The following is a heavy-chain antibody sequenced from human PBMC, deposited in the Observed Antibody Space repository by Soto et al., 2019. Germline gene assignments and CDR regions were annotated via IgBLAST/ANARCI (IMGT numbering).Heavy chain of an antibody. CDR1: GYTFTSYA. CDR3: ARRWLRPSIDYYYYGMDG. J-gene: IGHJ6*02. V-gene: IGHV1-3*01. D-gene: IGHD5-12*01. CDR2: INAGNGNT. Sequence: ASVKVSCKASGYTFTSYAMHWVRQAPGQRLEWMGWINAGNGNTNYAQKLQGRVTMTTDTSTSTAYMELRSLRSDDTAVYYCARRWLRPSIDYYYYGMDGWGQGTTVTVSS.